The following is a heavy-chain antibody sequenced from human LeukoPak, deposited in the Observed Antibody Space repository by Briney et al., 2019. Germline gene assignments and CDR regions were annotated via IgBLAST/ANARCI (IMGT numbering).Heavy chain of an antibody. D-gene: IGHD3-22*01. CDR1: GYTFTSYY. V-gene: IGHV1-18*04. CDR3: ARRSGYYYDSSGYVFDY. CDR2: ISAYNGNT. Sequence: ASVKVSCKASGYTFTSYYMHWVRQAPGQGLEWMGWISAYNGNTNYAQKLQGRVTMTTDTSTSTAYMELRSLRSDDTAVYYCARRSGYYYDSSGYVFDYWGQGTLVTVSS. J-gene: IGHJ4*02.